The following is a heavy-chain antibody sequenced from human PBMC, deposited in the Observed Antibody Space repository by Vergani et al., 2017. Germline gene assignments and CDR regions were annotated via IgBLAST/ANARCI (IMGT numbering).Heavy chain of an antibody. CDR3: AKGQLVVGATSYFDY. D-gene: IGHD1-26*01. V-gene: IGHV3-9*01. Sequence: EVQLVESGGGLVQPGRSMRLSCAASGFTFDDYAMHWVRQAPGKGLEWVSGIIWNSGSIGYADSVKGRFTISRENAKNSLYLQMNSLRAEDTALYYCAKGQLVVGATSYFDYWGQGTLVTVSS. CDR2: IIWNSGSI. J-gene: IGHJ4*02. CDR1: GFTFDDYA.